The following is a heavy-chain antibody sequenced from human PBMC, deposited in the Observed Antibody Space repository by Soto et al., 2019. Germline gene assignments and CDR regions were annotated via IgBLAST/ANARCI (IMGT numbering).Heavy chain of an antibody. CDR1: GLTFSVSA. D-gene: IGHD1-20*01. V-gene: IGHV3-23*01. J-gene: IGHJ4*02. Sequence: EVPLLESGGGLVQPGGSLRLSCVASGLTFSVSAMTWVRQAPGKGLEWVSTTGLSGRTTYYGDSVKGRFTVSRDNSKNTLDLQMSSLRAEDTAIYYCATVHNTSRSFNFWGRGTLVTVSS. CDR3: ATVHNTSRSFNF. CDR2: TGLSGRTT.